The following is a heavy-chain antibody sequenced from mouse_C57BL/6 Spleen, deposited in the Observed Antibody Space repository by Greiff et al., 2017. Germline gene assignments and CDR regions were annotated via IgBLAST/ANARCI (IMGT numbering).Heavy chain of an antibody. V-gene: IGHV1-82*01. CDR3: ARGDCAVVGGYFDG. J-gene: IGHJ1*03. CDR1: GYAFSGSW. CDR2: IFPGGGDT. Sequence: QVQLQQSGPELVKPGASVKISCKASGYAFSGSWMNWVKQRPGQGLEWIGRIFPGGGDTNYNGKFKGKATLTADKSSSTAYMQLSSLTSEDSAVYYCARGDCAVVGGYFDGWGTGTTVTVSS. D-gene: IGHD1-1*01.